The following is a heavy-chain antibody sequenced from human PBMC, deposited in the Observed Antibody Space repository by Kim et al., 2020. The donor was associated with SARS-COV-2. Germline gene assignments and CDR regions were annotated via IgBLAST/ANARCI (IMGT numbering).Heavy chain of an antibody. D-gene: IGHD6-19*01. Sequence: VQGRVTMTRDTSISTAYMELSRLRSEDTAVYYCARIWHSSGWYRGWFDPWGQGTLVTVSS. V-gene: IGHV1-2*02. J-gene: IGHJ5*02. CDR3: ARIWHSSGWYRGWFDP.